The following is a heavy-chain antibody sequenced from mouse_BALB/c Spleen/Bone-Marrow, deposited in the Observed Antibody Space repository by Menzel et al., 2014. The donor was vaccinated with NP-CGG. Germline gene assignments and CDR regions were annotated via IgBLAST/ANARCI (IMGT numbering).Heavy chain of an antibody. J-gene: IGHJ4*01. CDR1: GYTFTSYI. CDR2: INPYNDGT. V-gene: IGHV1-14*01. CDR3: ARRWLPYAMDY. D-gene: IGHD2-3*01. Sequence: LQESGPELVKPGASVKMSCKASGYTFTSYIMHWVKQKPGQGLERIGYINPYNDGTKYNEKFKGKATLTSDKSSSTAYMELSSLTSEDSAVYYCARRWLPYAMDYWGQGTSVTVSS.